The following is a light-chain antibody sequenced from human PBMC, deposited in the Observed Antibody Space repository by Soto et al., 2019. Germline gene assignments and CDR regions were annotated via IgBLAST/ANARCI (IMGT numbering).Light chain of an antibody. CDR1: ETMSTF. CDR3: QQSHMTPLT. CDR2: GAS. J-gene: IGKJ4*01. V-gene: IGKV1-39*01. Sequence: DIQMTQSPASLSASVGDRVTITCRASETMSTFLSWYQLRPGKAPKLLIYGASTLQSGVPSRFSGSGSGTDFTLTISSLQPEDIGTCFCQQSHMTPLTFGGGTKVEI.